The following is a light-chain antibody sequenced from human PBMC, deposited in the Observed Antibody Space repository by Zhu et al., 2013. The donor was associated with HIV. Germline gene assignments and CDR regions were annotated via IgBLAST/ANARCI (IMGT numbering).Light chain of an antibody. CDR1: QTISNNY. J-gene: IGKJ2*01. V-gene: IGKV3-20*01. Sequence: EFVLTQSPGTLSLSPGERATLSCRASQTISNNYLAWYQQKAGQAPKLLIDGVSKRATGIPDRFSGSGSGTDFTLTISRLEPEDFAVYFCQQYGRSPNTFGQGTKLEIK. CDR3: QQYGRSPNT. CDR2: GVS.